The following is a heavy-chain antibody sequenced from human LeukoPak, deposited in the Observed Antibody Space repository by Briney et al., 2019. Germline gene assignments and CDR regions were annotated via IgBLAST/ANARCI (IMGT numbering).Heavy chain of an antibody. D-gene: IGHD5-18*01. CDR1: GFTLGSHD. CDR3: VREARGYHYTYFDY. V-gene: IGHV3-13*01. Sequence: PGGSLRLSCTASGFTLGSHDMHWVRHTTGEGLEWVAAIASGFQTFYAGSVKGRFTVSREDAKNSLYFQMNSLRAGDTAVYYCVREARGYHYTYFDYWGQGTLVTVSS. CDR2: IASGFQT. J-gene: IGHJ4*02.